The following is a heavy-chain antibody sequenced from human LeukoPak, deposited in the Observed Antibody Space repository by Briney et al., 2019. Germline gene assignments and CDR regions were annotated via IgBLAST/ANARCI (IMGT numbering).Heavy chain of an antibody. Sequence: ASVKVSCKASGYTFTGYYMHWVRQAPGQGLEWMGWINPNSGGTNYAQKFQGRVTMTRDTSISTAYMELSRLRSDDTAVYYCARDKAVAGTSSYGMDVWGQGTTVTVSS. CDR2: INPNSGGT. CDR3: ARDKAVAGTSSYGMDV. D-gene: IGHD6-19*01. V-gene: IGHV1-2*02. J-gene: IGHJ6*02. CDR1: GYTFTGYY.